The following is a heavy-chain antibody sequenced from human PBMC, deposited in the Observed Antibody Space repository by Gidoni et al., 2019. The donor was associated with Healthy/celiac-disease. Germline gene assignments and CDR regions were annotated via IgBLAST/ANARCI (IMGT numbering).Heavy chain of an antibody. CDR1: GGTFSSYA. CDR3: AVRSGQQLGLFDY. Sequence: QVQLVQSWAEVKKPGSSVKVSCKASGGTFSSYAISWVRQAPGQGLEWMGGIIPIFGTANYAQKFQGRVTITADESTSTAYMERSSLRAEDTAVYYCAVRSGQQLGLFDYWGQGTLVTVSS. CDR2: IIPIFGTA. D-gene: IGHD6-13*01. V-gene: IGHV1-69*01. J-gene: IGHJ4*02.